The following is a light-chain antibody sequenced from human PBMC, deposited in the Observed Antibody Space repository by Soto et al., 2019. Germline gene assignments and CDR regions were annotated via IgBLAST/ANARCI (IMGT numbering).Light chain of an antibody. CDR2: EVS. CDR3: SSYTSSSTLGV. V-gene: IGLV2-14*01. Sequence: SVLTQPASVSGSPGQSITISCTGTSSDVGGYNYASWYQQHPGKAPKLMIYEVSNRPSGVSNRFSGSKSGNTASLTISGLQAEDEADYYCSSYTSSSTLGVFGTGTKVTVL. J-gene: IGLJ1*01. CDR1: SSDVGGYNY.